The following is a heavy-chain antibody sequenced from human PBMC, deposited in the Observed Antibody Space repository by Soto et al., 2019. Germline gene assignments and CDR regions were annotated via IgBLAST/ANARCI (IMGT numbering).Heavy chain of an antibody. CDR3: ARKDKSGYFNWFDP. V-gene: IGHV5-51*01. D-gene: IGHD3-22*01. CDR2: IFPSDSDT. J-gene: IGHJ5*02. Sequence: VESLKISCITSGYRFTSYWIAWVRQMPGKGLEWMGIIFPSDSDTRYSPSFQGQVTISADRSTSTVFLQWASLKASDTAVYFCARKDKSGYFNWFDPWGQGTLVTVSS. CDR1: GYRFTSYW.